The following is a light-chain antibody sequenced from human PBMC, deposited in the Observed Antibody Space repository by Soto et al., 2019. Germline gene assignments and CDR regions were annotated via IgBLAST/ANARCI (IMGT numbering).Light chain of an antibody. V-gene: IGKV3-20*01. J-gene: IGKJ2*01. CDR3: QHYGRSAYT. CDR1: QSVSSNY. Sequence: EMVLTQSPGTLSLSPGERATHSCRASQSVSSNYLAWYQQKPGQAPRLLIYGASSRATGIPDRFSGSGSGTDFTLTISRLEPEDFAVYYCQHYGRSAYTFGQGTTLEIK. CDR2: GAS.